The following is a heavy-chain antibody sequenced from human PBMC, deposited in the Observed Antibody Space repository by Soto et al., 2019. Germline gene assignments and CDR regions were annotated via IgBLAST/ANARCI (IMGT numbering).Heavy chain of an antibody. CDR2: MNPNSGNT. CDR3: ARGRYCSGGSCPTYYYYMDV. Sequence: GASVKVSCKASGYTFTSYDINWVRQATGQGLEWMGWMNPNSGNTGYAQRFQGRVTMTRNTSISTAYMELSSLRSEDTAVYYCARGRYCSGGSCPTYYYYMDVWGKGTTVTVSS. J-gene: IGHJ6*03. CDR1: GYTFTSYD. V-gene: IGHV1-8*01. D-gene: IGHD2-15*01.